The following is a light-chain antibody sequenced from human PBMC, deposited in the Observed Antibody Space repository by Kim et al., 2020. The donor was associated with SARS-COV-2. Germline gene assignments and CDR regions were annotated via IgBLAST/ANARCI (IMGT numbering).Light chain of an antibody. Sequence: EVVMTQSPATLSVSPGERATLSCRASQSVRSNLAWYQLKPGQPPRILIYGASTRATGIPARFSGSGSGTEFTLTISSLQSEDLAFYYCQQNNNWPLTFGGGTKVDIK. CDR2: GAS. CDR1: QSVRSN. CDR3: QQNNNWPLT. V-gene: IGKV3-15*01. J-gene: IGKJ4*01.